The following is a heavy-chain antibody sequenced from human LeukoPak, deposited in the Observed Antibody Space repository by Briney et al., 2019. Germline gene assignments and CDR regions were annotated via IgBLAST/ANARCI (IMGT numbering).Heavy chain of an antibody. CDR3: AELGITMIGGV. Sequence: GGSLRLSSAPSGFTLSRYEMNWVRQAAGKGRKGVSYISSSGSTIYYADSVKGRFTTSRDNAKNSPYLQMNSLRGEDTAVYYCAELGITMIGGVWGKGTTVTISS. CDR2: ISSSGSTI. CDR1: GFTLSRYE. J-gene: IGHJ6*04. V-gene: IGHV3-48*03. D-gene: IGHD3-10*02.